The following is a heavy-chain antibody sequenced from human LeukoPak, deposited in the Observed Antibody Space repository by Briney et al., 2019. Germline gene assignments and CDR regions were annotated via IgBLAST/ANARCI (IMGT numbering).Heavy chain of an antibody. J-gene: IGHJ4*02. Sequence: PGGSLRLSCTASGFTFGDYAMSWFRQAPGKGLEWVGFIRSKAYGGTTEYAASVKGRFTISRDDSKSIAYLQMNSLKTEDTAVYYCTRDPTDSSSWYKGFDYGGQGTLVTVSS. CDR1: GFTFGDYA. D-gene: IGHD6-13*01. CDR3: TRDPTDSSSWYKGFDY. V-gene: IGHV3-49*03. CDR2: IRSKAYGGTT.